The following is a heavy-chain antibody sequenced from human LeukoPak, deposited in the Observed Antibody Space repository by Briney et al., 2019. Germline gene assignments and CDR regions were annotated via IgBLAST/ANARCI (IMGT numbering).Heavy chain of an antibody. V-gene: IGHV3-30*02. D-gene: IGHD2-15*01. CDR1: GFTFSAYG. J-gene: IGHJ2*01. CDR3: AKDSGYSSKYWYFNL. CDR2: IRYDGSDT. Sequence: GGSLRLSCAASGFTFSAYGMHWVRQAPGKGLEWVAFIRYDGSDTYYADSMKGRFSISRDNSKNTLYVQMSSLRAEDTAVYYCAKDSGYSSKYWYFNLWSRGTLVTVSS.